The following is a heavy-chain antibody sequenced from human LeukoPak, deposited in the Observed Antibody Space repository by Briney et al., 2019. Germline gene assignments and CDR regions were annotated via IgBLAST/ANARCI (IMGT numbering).Heavy chain of an antibody. CDR3: ARLSQRWLQPYYFDY. CDR2: IDYSGST. D-gene: IGHD5-24*01. V-gene: IGHV4-39*01. Sequence: SETLSLTCTVSGGSISSSSYYWGWIRPPPGKGLEWIGSIDYSGSTYYNPSLKSRVTISVDTSKNQFSLKLSSVTAADTAVYYCARLSQRWLQPYYFDYWGQGTLVTVSS. CDR1: GGSISSSSYY. J-gene: IGHJ4*02.